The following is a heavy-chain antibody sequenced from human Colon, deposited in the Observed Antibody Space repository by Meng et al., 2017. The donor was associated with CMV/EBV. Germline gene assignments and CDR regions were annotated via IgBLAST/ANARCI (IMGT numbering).Heavy chain of an antibody. CDR1: EFIFDDYD. D-gene: IGHD3-10*01. Sequence: GGSLRLSCAASEFIFDDYDMHWVRQAPGKGLEWVSSINWNSCSVGYADFVKGRFTISRDNAKNSLFLQMNSLRAEDTAVYYCARDSLKSSPFGDFDYWGQGTPVTVSS. J-gene: IGHJ4*02. CDR3: ARDSLKSSPFGDFDY. V-gene: IGHV3-9*01. CDR2: INWNSCSV.